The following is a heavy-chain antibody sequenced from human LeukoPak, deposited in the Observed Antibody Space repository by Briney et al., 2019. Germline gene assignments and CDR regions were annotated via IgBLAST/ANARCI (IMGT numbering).Heavy chain of an antibody. CDR1: GFTYSSYA. Sequence: GGSPRLSCAVSGFTYSSYAMSWVRQAPGKGLEGVSTISGSGDTYYVDSVKGRFTISRDNSKNTLYLQMNSLRAEDTAVYYCAKEGGYNYGYLDYWGQGSLVTVSS. CDR2: ISGSGDT. V-gene: IGHV3-23*01. J-gene: IGHJ4*02. D-gene: IGHD5-18*01. CDR3: AKEGGYNYGYLDY.